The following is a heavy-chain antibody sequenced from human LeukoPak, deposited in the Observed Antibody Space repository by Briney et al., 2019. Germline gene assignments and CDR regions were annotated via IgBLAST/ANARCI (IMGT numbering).Heavy chain of an antibody. Sequence: GESLKISCKGSGYSFSSYWIGWVRQMPGKGLEWMGIIYPGDSDIRYSPSFQGQVTISADKSISTAYLQWSSLKASDTAMYYCARHFRMIRGVVVHLDYWGQGTLVTVSS. D-gene: IGHD3-10*01. CDR2: IYPGDSDI. CDR3: ARHFRMIRGVVVHLDY. CDR1: GYSFSSYW. V-gene: IGHV5-51*01. J-gene: IGHJ4*02.